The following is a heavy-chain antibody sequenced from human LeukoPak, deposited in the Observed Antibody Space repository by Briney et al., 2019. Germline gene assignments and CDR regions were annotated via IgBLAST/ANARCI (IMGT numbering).Heavy chain of an antibody. D-gene: IGHD3-10*01. CDR1: GLTFSNYA. J-gene: IGHJ4*02. Sequence: PGGSLRLSCAASGLTFSNYAMNWVCQAPGKGLEWVSAISGSGRSTYYADSVKGRFTISRDNSKNTLYLQMNSLRAEDTAVYYCARKTSRVTSDFDYWGQGTLVTVSS. CDR2: ISGSGRST. CDR3: ARKTSRVTSDFDY. V-gene: IGHV3-23*01.